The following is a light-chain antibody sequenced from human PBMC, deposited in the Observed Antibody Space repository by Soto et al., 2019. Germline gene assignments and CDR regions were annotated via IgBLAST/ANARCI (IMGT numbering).Light chain of an antibody. J-gene: IGKJ5*01. V-gene: IGKV3-11*01. CDR3: QQRNIWPPVT. CDR2: GAF. Sequence: EIVLTQSPATLSLSPGERATLSCRASPSVTNFLAWYQQKPGQAPRLLIYGAFNRATDIPARFSGSGSGTDFTLTINSLEPEDSAIYYCQQRNIWPPVTFGQGTRLEIK. CDR1: PSVTNF.